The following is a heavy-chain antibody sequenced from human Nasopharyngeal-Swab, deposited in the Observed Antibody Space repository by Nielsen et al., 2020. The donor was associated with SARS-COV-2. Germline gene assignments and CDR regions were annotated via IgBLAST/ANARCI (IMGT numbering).Heavy chain of an antibody. CDR3: ARHERSIWSGYYTGYYYGMDV. D-gene: IGHD3-3*01. CDR2: INNSGST. CDR1: GGSFSGYY. Sequence: SETLSLPFAVYGGSFSGYYWSWIRQPPGKGLEWIGEINNSGSTNYNPSLKSRVTISVDTSKNQFSLKLSSVTAADTAVYYCARHERSIWSGYYTGYYYGMDVWGQGTTVTVSS. J-gene: IGHJ6*02. V-gene: IGHV4-34*01.